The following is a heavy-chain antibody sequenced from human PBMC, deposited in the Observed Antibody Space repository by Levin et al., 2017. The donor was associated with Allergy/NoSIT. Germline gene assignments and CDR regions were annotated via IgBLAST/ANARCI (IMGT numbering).Heavy chain of an antibody. CDR1: GFTFSNAW. D-gene: IGHD4-17*01. CDR2: IKSKTDGGTT. J-gene: IGHJ4*02. V-gene: IGHV3-15*01. Sequence: GGSLRLSCAASGFTFSNAWMSWVRQAPGKGLEWVGRIKSKTDGGTTDYAAPVKGRFTISRDDSKNTLYLQMNSLKTEDTAVYYCTTEDGDYHPGFDYWGQGTLVTVSS. CDR3: TTEDGDYHPGFDY.